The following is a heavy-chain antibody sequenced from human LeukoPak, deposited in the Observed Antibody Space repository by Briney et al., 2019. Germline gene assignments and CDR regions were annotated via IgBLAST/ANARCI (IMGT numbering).Heavy chain of an antibody. Sequence: GGSLRLSCAASGFTFSSYAMSWVRQAPGKGLEWVSAISGSGGSTYYADSVRGRFTISRDNSKNTLYLQMNSLRAEDTAVYYCAKAHTYSSSWYGYCMDVWGKGTTVTVSS. J-gene: IGHJ6*03. D-gene: IGHD6-13*01. CDR3: AKAHTYSSSWYGYCMDV. CDR2: ISGSGGST. CDR1: GFTFSSYA. V-gene: IGHV3-23*01.